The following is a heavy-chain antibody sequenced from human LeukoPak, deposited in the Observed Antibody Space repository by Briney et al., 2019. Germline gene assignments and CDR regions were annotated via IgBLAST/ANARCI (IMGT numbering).Heavy chain of an antibody. Sequence: SQTLSLTCTVSGGFISSGGYYWSWIRQPPGKGLEWIGYVYRSGSSFYNPSLKSRVTISVDTSKNQFSLKLSSVTAADTAVYYCARDLGIPPGLYAFDIWGQGTMVTVSS. V-gene: IGHV4-30-2*05. CDR3: ARDLGIPPGLYAFDI. D-gene: IGHD2-21*01. CDR1: GGFISSGGYY. CDR2: VYRSGSS. J-gene: IGHJ3*02.